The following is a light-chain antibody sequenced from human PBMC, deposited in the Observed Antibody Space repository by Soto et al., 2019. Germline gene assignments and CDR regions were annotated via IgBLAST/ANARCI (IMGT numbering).Light chain of an antibody. J-gene: IGKJ2*01. CDR3: QQYNSYSPYT. Sequence: DIQMTQSPSTLSASVGDRVTITCRASQSISSWLAWYQQKPGKAPKLLFYDASSLESGVPSRFSGSGSGTEFTLTISSLQPDDFATYYCQQYNSYSPYTFGQGTKVDSK. CDR1: QSISSW. CDR2: DAS. V-gene: IGKV1-5*01.